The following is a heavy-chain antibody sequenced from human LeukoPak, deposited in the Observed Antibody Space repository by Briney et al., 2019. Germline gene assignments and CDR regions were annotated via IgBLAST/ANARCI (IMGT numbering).Heavy chain of an antibody. CDR3: AREAVLRANSFSDY. V-gene: IGHV3-11*01. J-gene: IGHJ4*02. Sequence: PGGSLRLSCAASGFTFSDYYISWIRQAPGKGLEWVSYISSSGSTIYYADSVKSRFTISRDNAKNSLYLQMNSLRAEDTAVYYCAREAVLRANSFSDYWGQGTLVTVSS. D-gene: IGHD3-10*01. CDR2: ISSSGSTI. CDR1: GFTFSDYY.